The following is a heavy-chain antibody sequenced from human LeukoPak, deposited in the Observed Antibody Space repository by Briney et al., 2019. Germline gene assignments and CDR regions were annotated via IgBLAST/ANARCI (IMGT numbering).Heavy chain of an antibody. J-gene: IGHJ4*02. CDR2: ISWNSGSI. CDR3: AKISSWGMVAGYFDY. D-gene: IGHD6-13*01. Sequence: PGRSLRLSCAASGFTFDDYAMHWVRQAPGKGLEWVSGISWNSGSIGYADSVKGRFTISRDNAKSSLYLQMNSLRAEDTALYYCAKISSWGMVAGYFDYWGQGTLVTVSS. CDR1: GFTFDDYA. V-gene: IGHV3-9*01.